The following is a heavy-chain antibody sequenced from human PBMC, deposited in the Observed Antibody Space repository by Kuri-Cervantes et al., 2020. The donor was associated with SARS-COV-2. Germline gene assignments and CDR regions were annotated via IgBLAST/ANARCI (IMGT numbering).Heavy chain of an antibody. V-gene: IGHV3-23*01. D-gene: IGHD5-18*01. J-gene: IGHJ4*02. CDR3: AKDRGYSYGYGYFDY. CDR2: ISGSGGST. Sequence: GGSLRLSCAASGIPTNTYDMTWVRQAAGKGLEWVSAISGSGGSTYYADSVKGRFTITRDNSKNTLYLQMNSLRAEDTAVYYCAKDRGYSYGYGYFDYWGQGTLVTVSS. CDR1: GIPTNTYD.